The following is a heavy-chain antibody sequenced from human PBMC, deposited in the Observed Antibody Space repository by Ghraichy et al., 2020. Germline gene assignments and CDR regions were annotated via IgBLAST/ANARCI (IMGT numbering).Heavy chain of an antibody. V-gene: IGHV4-59*01. J-gene: IGHJ4*02. Sequence: SETLSLTCTVSGGSISSYYWSWIRQPPGKGLEWIGYIYYSGSTNYNPSLKSRVTISVDTSKNQFSLKLSSVTAADTAVYYCAGEEWLPSHFDYWGQGTLVTVSS. D-gene: IGHD3-3*01. CDR1: GGSISSYY. CDR3: AGEEWLPSHFDY. CDR2: IYYSGST.